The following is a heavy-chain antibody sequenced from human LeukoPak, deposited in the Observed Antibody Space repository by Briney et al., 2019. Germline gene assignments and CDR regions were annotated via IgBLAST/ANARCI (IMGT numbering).Heavy chain of an antibody. CDR2: IKQDGSEK. CDR3: ARDVPITMIVVVSYYFDY. CDR1: GFTFSSYW. D-gene: IGHD3-22*01. J-gene: IGHJ4*02. V-gene: IGHV3-7*01. Sequence: GGSLRLSCAASGFTFSSYWMSWVRQAPGKGLEWVANIKQDGSEKYYVDSVKGRFTISRGNAKNSLYLQMNSLRAEDTAVYYCARDVPITMIVVVSYYFDYWGQGTLVTVSS.